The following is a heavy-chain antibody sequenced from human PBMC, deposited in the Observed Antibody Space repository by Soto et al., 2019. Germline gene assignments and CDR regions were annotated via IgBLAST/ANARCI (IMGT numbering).Heavy chain of an antibody. CDR1: GGSISSSSYY. J-gene: IGHJ4*02. D-gene: IGHD2-2*01. Sequence: QLQLQESGPGLVKPSETLSLTCTVSGGSISSSSYYWGWIRQPPGKGLEWIGSIYYSGSTYYNPSLKSRVTISVDTSKNQFSLKLRSVPAADTAVYYCARHDPDIVVVPAAIDYWGQGTLVTVSS. V-gene: IGHV4-39*01. CDR2: IYYSGST. CDR3: ARHDPDIVVVPAAIDY.